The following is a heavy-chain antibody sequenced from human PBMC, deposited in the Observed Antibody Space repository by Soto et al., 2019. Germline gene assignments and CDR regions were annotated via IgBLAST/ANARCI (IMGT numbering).Heavy chain of an antibody. D-gene: IGHD1-7*01. V-gene: IGHV6-1*01. J-gene: IGHJ6*03. CDR2: TYYRSRWYN. CDR1: GDSVSSNSAA. CDR3: AGTTSHQWYYMDV. Sequence: PSQTLSLTCAISGDSVSSNSAAWNWIRLSPSRGLEWLARTYYRSRWYNDYAVSVRSRITVNPDTSKNQFSLQLTSVTPEDTAVYYWAGTTSHQWYYMDVWGEGTTVIFTS.